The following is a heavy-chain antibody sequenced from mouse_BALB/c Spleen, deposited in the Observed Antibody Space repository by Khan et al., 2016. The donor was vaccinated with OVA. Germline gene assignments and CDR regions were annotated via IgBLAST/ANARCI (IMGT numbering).Heavy chain of an antibody. CDR2: IYPGTGNI. CDR1: GYIFTTYR. D-gene: IGHD3-2*02. J-gene: IGHJ2*01. V-gene: IGHV1-76*01. Sequence: QVQLKQSGAELVRPGASVKLSCKTSGYIFTTYRIHWVKQRSGQGLEWIARIYPGTGNIYYSANFKGKATLTADNSSSTAYMQFSSLKSEDSAVYFCAREEALYYFDYWGQGTTLTVSS. CDR3: AREEALYYFDY.